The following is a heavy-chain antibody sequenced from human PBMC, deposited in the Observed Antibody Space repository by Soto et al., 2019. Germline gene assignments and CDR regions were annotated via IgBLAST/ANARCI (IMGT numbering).Heavy chain of an antibody. V-gene: IGHV4-59*01. CDR2: IYDSGST. CDR1: GGSIRSYY. CDR3: ARDFMIWDSLQGYYYHMDV. J-gene: IGHJ6*03. D-gene: IGHD1-26*01. Sequence: SETLSLTCTVSGGSIRSYYWSWIRQPPGKGLEWIGYIYDSGSTNYNPSLKSRVTISVDTSKNQFSLKLSSVTAADTAVYYCARDFMIWDSLQGYYYHMDVWGKGTTGTVAS.